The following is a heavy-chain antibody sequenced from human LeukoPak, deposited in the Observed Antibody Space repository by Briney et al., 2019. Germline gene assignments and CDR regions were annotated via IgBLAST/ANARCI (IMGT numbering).Heavy chain of an antibody. CDR1: GGTFSSYT. CDR2: IIPIFGTA. D-gene: IGHD3-10*01. CDR3: ARLMDYYASGTYGRYAMDV. Sequence: SVKVSRKASGGTFSSYTISWVRQAPGQGLEWMGGIIPIFGTANYAQKFQGRVTITADESTSTAYMELNSLRSEDTAMYYCARLMDYYASGTYGRYAMDVWGKGTTVTVTS. J-gene: IGHJ6*04. V-gene: IGHV1-69*13.